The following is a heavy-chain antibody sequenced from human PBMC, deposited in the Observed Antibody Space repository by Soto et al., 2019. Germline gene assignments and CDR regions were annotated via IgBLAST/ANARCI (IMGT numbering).Heavy chain of an antibody. CDR2: ISYDGSNK. J-gene: IGHJ1*01. Sequence: QVQLVESGGGVVQPGRSLRLSCAASGFTFSSYAMHWVRQAPGKGLEWVAVISYDGSNKYYADSVKGRFTISRDNSKNTLYLQMNSLRAEYTAVYYCARDSPRDRGGFQHCGQGTLVTVSS. D-gene: IGHD6-25*01. CDR3: ARDSPRDRGGFQH. CDR1: GFTFSSYA. V-gene: IGHV3-30-3*01.